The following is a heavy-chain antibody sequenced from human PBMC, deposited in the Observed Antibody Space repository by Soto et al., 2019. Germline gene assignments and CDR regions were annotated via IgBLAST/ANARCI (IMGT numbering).Heavy chain of an antibody. CDR1: GYTFTSYD. CDR3: ARARGIAARYKMNLGFDP. J-gene: IGHJ5*02. CDR2: MNPNSGNT. D-gene: IGHD6-6*01. V-gene: IGHV1-8*01. Sequence: VSVKVSCKASGYTFTSYDINWVRQATGQGLEWMGWMNPNSGNTGYAQKFQGRVTMTRNTSISTAYMELSSLRSEDTAVYYCARARGIAARYKMNLGFDPWGQGTLVTVSS.